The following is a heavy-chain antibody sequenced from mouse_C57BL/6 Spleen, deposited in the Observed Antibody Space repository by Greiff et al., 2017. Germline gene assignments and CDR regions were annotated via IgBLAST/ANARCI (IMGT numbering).Heavy chain of an antibody. J-gene: IGHJ2*01. CDR2: ISDGGSYT. CDR1: GFTFSSYA. CDR3: AREELDGNHFDY. V-gene: IGHV5-4*01. D-gene: IGHD2-1*01. Sequence: EVKLMESGGGLVKPGGSLKLSCAASGFTFSSYAMSWVRQTPEKRLEWVATISDGGSYTYYPDNVKGRFTISRDNAKNNLYLQMSHLKSEDTAMYYCAREELDGNHFDYWGQGTTLTVSS.